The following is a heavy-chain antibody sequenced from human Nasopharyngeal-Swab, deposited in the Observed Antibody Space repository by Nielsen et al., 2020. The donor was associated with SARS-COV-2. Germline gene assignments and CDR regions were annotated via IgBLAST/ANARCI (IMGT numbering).Heavy chain of an antibody. CDR1: GGSFIGYY. CDR3: ARDRRWFGESDDAFDI. J-gene: IGHJ3*02. D-gene: IGHD3-10*01. V-gene: IGHV4-59*10. CDR2: IYTSGST. Sequence: LRLSCAVYGGSFIGYYWSWIRQPPGKGLEWIGRIYTSGSTNYNPPLKSRVTMSVDTSKNQFSLKLSSVTAADTAVYYCARDRRWFGESDDAFDIWGQGTMVTVPS.